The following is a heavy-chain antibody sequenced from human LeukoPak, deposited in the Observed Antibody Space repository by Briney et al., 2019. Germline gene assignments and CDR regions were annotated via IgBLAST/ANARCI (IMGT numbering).Heavy chain of an antibody. CDR1: GYTFTGYY. V-gene: IGHV1-2*02. CDR2: INPNSGGT. J-gene: IGHJ3*02. Sequence: ASVKVSCKASGYTFTGYYMHWVRQAPGQGLEWMGWINPNSGGTNYAQKFQGRVTMTRDTSISTAYMELSRLRSDDTAVYYCARESGSLDRAFDIWGQGTMVTVSS. CDR3: ARESGSLDRAFDI. D-gene: IGHD1-26*01.